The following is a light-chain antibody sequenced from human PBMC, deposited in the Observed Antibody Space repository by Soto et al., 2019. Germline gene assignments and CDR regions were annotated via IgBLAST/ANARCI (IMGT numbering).Light chain of an antibody. Sequence: QSVLTQPPSTSGTPGQRVTISCSGSSSNIGTNYVYWYQQFPGTAPKLLIYRNDQRPSGVPDRFSGSKSGTSASLAISGLRSEDEADYYCCSNVGIRNFVFGGGTKLTVL. V-gene: IGLV1-47*01. J-gene: IGLJ2*01. CDR1: SSNIGTNY. CDR3: CSNVGIRNFV. CDR2: RND.